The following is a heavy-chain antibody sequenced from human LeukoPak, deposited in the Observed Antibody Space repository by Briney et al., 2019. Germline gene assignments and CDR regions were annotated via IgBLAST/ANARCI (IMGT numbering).Heavy chain of an antibody. Sequence: GASVKVSCKASGYTFTGYYMHWVRQAPGQGLEWMGWINPNSGGTNYAQKFQGRVTMTRDTSISTAYMELSRLRSDDTAVYYCARDLAGGSIAARLGYWGQGTLVTVSS. J-gene: IGHJ4*02. CDR1: GYTFTGYY. CDR2: INPNSGGT. CDR3: ARDLAGGSIAARLGY. V-gene: IGHV1-2*02. D-gene: IGHD6-6*01.